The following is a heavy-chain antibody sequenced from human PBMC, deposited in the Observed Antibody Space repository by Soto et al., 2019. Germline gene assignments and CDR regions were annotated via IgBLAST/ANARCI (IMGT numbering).Heavy chain of an antibody. V-gene: IGHV4-34*01. D-gene: IGHD3-3*01. Sequence: QVQLQQWGAGLLKPSETLSLTCAVYGGSFSGYYWSWIRQPPGKGLEWIGEINHSGVTNYNPSLKSRVTISVDTSKNQFSLKLSSVTAADTAVYYCARAGRYDFWSGYRSHDAFDIWGQGTMVTVSS. CDR3: ARAGRYDFWSGYRSHDAFDI. J-gene: IGHJ3*02. CDR1: GGSFSGYY. CDR2: INHSGVT.